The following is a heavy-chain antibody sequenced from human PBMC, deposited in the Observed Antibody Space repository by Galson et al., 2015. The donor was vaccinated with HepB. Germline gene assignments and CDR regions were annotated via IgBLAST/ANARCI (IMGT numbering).Heavy chain of an antibody. Sequence: SVKVSCKASGYTFNKYGISWVRQAPGQGLEWMGWISTKRGNTKHAQNFQGRVIMTTETSTNTAYMELRSLRSADTAVYYCARDVDWALDYWGQGTLVTVSS. V-gene: IGHV1-18*01. CDR3: ARDVDWALDY. CDR1: GYTFNKYG. CDR2: ISTKRGNT. D-gene: IGHD3-9*01. J-gene: IGHJ4*02.